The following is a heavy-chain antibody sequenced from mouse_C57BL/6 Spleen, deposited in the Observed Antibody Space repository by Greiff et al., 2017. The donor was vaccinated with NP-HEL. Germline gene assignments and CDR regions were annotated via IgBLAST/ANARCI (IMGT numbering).Heavy chain of an antibody. Sequence: VQLQQPGAELVRPGSSVKLSCKASGYTFTSYWMDWVKQMSGQGLEWIGNIYPSDSETHYNQKFKDKATLTVDKSSSTAYMQLSSLTSEDSAVYYCARNMVTLDYWGQGTTLTVSS. D-gene: IGHD2-1*01. CDR2: IYPSDSET. CDR3: ARNMVTLDY. J-gene: IGHJ2*01. V-gene: IGHV1-61*01. CDR1: GYTFTSYW.